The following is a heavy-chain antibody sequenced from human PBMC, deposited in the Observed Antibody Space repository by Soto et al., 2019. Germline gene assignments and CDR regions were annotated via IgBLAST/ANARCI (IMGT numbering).Heavy chain of an antibody. D-gene: IGHD3-10*01. V-gene: IGHV3-9*01. J-gene: IGHJ6*02. CDR2: INWNSGSI. CDR3: AKDRGSGSYAANYYYYGMDV. CDR1: GFTFDDYA. Sequence: EEQLVESGGGLVQPGRSLRLSCAASGFTFDDYAMHWVRQAPGKGLEWVSGINWNSGSIGYADSVKGRFTISRDNDKTSRYLQMNSLRAEDTALYYCAKDRGSGSYAANYYYYGMDVWGQGTTVTVSS.